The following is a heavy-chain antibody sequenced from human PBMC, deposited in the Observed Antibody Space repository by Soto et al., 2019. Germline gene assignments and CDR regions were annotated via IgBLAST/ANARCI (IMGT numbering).Heavy chain of an antibody. CDR1: GFSFSKYT. D-gene: IGHD4-17*01. J-gene: IGHJ6*02. CDR3: TLSYGDAYYSYNGMAV. V-gene: IGHV5-51*01. CDR2: IHPGDSDT. Sequence: GESLKISCEGSGFSFSKYTVGWVRQIPGKGLEWMGIIHPGDSDTRYSPSFQGQVTISADKAISTAYLQWSSLKASDTAMYYCTLSYGDAYYSYNGMAVWGQGRTVTVSS.